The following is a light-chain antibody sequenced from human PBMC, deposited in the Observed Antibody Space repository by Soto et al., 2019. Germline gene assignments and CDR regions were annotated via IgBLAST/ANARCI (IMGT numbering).Light chain of an antibody. Sequence: EIVLTQSPGTLSLSPGERDTLSCRASQSVSSSYLAWYQQKPGQAPRLLINGASSRATGIPDRFSGSGSGTDFTLTISRLEPEDFAVYYCQQYATSPWTFGQGTKVDIK. J-gene: IGKJ1*01. CDR2: GAS. CDR3: QQYATSPWT. CDR1: QSVSSSY. V-gene: IGKV3-20*01.